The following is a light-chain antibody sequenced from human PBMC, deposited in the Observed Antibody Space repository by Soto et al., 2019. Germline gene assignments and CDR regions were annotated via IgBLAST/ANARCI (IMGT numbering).Light chain of an antibody. CDR2: GAS. CDR1: QSVSSSY. CDR3: QQYGSSFT. V-gene: IGKV3-20*01. Sequence: EIVLTQCAGTLXLXPXQRARLSWRASQSVSSSYLAWYQQKPGQAPRLLIYGASSRATGIPDRFSGSGSGTDFTLTISRLEPEDFAVYYCQQYGSSFTFGQGTRLEI. J-gene: IGKJ5*01.